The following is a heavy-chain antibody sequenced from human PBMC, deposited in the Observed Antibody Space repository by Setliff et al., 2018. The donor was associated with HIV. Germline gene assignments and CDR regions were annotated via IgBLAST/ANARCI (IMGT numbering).Heavy chain of an antibody. V-gene: IGHV4-59*08. D-gene: IGHD2-2*01. CDR3: ASEARTRSTYYYSMDV. CDR2: IYYSGST. Sequence: SETLSLTCTVSGGSISSYYWSWIRQPPGKGLEWIGYIYYSGSTNYNPSLKSRVTISVDTSTNEFSLRPTSVTAADTAVYYCASEARTRSTYYYSMDVWGKGTTVTVSS. CDR1: GGSISSYY. J-gene: IGHJ6*03.